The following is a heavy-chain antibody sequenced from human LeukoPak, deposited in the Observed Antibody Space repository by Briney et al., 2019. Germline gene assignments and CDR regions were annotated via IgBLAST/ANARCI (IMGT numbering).Heavy chain of an antibody. CDR3: AKEKKSGGWPFDY. Sequence: GGSLRLSCAASGFTFSTYAMTWVRQAPGKGLEWVSGISDDGGYTYYADSVKGRFTISRDNSKNTLFLQMNSLRADDTALYYCAKEKKSGGWPFDYWGQGALVDVSS. CDR1: GFTFSTYA. J-gene: IGHJ4*02. CDR2: ISDDGGYT. V-gene: IGHV3-23*01. D-gene: IGHD2-15*01.